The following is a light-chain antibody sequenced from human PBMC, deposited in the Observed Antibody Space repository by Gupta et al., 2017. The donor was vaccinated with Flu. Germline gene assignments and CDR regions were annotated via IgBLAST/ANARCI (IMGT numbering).Light chain of an antibody. J-gene: IGLJ3*02. CDR3: QSADSSSTFWV. V-gene: IGLV3-25*01. CDR1: ALEKQY. CDR2: KDI. Sequence: GQTARITCSGDALEKQYAYWYQQKPGQAPVMVIYKDIERLSELPERFSGSSSGTTVALTISGVQAEEDANYYCQSADSSSTFWVFGGGTKLTVL.